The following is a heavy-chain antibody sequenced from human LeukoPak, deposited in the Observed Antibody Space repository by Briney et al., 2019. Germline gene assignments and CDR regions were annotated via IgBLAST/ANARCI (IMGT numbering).Heavy chain of an antibody. CDR3: ARAFPIAARPGFWFAP. Sequence: ASVKVSCKASGYTFTSYAMHWVRQAPGQRLEWMGWINAGNGNTKYSQKFQGRVTITRDTSASTAYMELSSLRSEDTAVYYCARAFPIAARPGFWFAPWGQGTLVTVPS. CDR1: GYTFTSYA. V-gene: IGHV1-3*01. CDR2: INAGNGNT. J-gene: IGHJ5*02. D-gene: IGHD6-6*01.